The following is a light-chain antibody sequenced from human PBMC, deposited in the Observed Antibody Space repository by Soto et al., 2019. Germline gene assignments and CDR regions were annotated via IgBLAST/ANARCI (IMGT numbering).Light chain of an antibody. V-gene: IGKV4-1*01. CDR3: QQYYSTPLT. CDR1: QSVLYSSNNKND. CDR2: WAS. J-gene: IGKJ2*01. Sequence: DIVMTQSPDSLAVSLGERATINCKSSQSVLYSSNNKNDLAWYQQKPGQPPKLLIYWASTRESGVPDRFSGSGSGTDFTLTISSLQAEDVAVYYCQQYYSTPLTFGQGTKLEIK.